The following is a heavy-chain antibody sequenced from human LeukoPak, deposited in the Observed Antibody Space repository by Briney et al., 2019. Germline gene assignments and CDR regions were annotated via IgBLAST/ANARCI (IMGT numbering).Heavy chain of an antibody. CDR3: ARGQTVAGTFDY. D-gene: IGHD6-19*01. CDR2: INPNSGGT. J-gene: IGHJ4*02. V-gene: IGHV1-2*02. Sequence: GASVKVSCKASGYTFTGYYLHWVRQAPGQGLEWMGWINPNSGGTNYAQKFQGRVTMTRGTSISTAYMDLSRLRSDDTAVYFCARGQTVAGTFDYWGQGTLVTVSS. CDR1: GYTFTGYY.